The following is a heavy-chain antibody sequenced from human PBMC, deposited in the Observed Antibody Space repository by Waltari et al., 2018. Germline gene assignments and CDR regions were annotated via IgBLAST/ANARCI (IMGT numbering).Heavy chain of an antibody. J-gene: IGHJ6*02. Sequence: VQLVESGGGLVKPGGSLRLSCAASGFTFSSYSMNWVRQAPGKGLEWVSSISSSSSYIYYADSVKGRFTISRDNAKNSLYLQMNSLRAEDTAVYYCARDRAPTYYDILTGYQLPDVWGQGTTVTVS. V-gene: IGHV3-21*01. CDR1: GFTFSSYS. CDR3: ARDRAPTYYDILTGYQLPDV. D-gene: IGHD3-9*01. CDR2: ISSSSSYI.